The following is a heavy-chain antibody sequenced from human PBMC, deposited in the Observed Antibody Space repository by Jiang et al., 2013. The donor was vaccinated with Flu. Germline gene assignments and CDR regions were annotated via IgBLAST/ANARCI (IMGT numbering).Heavy chain of an antibody. V-gene: IGHV2-70*11. CDR2: IDWDDDK. J-gene: IGHJ4*02. CDR3: ARMGCYCSGGDCSSFDY. CDR1: GFSLSTSGMC. Sequence: SGFSLSTSGMCVSWIRQPPGKALEWLARIDWDDDKYYSTSLRTRLTISKDTSKNQVVLTMTNMDPVDTATYYCARMGCYCSGGDCSSFDYWGLGTLVTVSS. D-gene: IGHD2-15*01.